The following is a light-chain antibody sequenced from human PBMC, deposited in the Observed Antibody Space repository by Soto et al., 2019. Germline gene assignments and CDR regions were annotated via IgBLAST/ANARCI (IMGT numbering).Light chain of an antibody. Sequence: QSVLTQSPSASGTPGQRVVISCSGSSCNIGRNMVNWYQQLPGTAPKLLMYYDNQRPSGVPDRFSGSRSGTSASLAISGLQSEDEADYYCAAWDDSLNGEIFGTGTKLTVL. V-gene: IGLV1-44*01. CDR1: SCNIGRNM. CDR3: AAWDDSLNGEI. J-gene: IGLJ1*01. CDR2: YDN.